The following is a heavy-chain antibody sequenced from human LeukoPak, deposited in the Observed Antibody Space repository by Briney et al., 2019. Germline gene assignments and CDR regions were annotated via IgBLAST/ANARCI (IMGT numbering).Heavy chain of an antibody. Sequence: SETLSLTCAVFGGSISSFNWWTWVRQPPGKGLEWIGEIYHSGNTNYNPSLKSRVTISVDTSKNQFSLKLSSVTAADTAVYYCARVKTTAVAGTFDYWGQGTLVTVSS. CDR1: GGSISSFNW. J-gene: IGHJ4*02. CDR3: ARVKTTAVAGTFDY. CDR2: IYHSGNT. D-gene: IGHD6-19*01. V-gene: IGHV4-4*02.